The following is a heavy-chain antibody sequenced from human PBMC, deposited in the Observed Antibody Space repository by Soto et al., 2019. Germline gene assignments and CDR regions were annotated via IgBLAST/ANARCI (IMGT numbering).Heavy chain of an antibody. CDR1: GFNFNDFY. J-gene: IGHJ6*03. CDR3: ARGQNRGYSYFMDV. Sequence: QVQLVESGGGLVKPGGSLRLSCAVSGFNFNDFYMGWIRQAPGKGLEWIAYISTTGSTTFYADSVKGRFGLSRDNAETSLYLHMRGLRAEDTARYYCARGQNRGYSYFMDVWGRGTMVAVSS. CDR2: ISTTGSTT. V-gene: IGHV3-11*01.